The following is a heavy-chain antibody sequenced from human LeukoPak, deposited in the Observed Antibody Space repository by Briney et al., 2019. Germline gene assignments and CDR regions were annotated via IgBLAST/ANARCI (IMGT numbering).Heavy chain of an antibody. CDR3: AREGVYDSSGD. CDR1: GFTVSTNY. CDR2: IYSGGGS. V-gene: IGHV3-53*01. Sequence: GGSLRLSCAASGFTVSTNYMNWVRQAPGKGLEWVSVIYSGGGSYYADSVKGRFTVSRDNSKNTLYLQMNSLRAEDTAVYYCAREGVYDSSGDWGQGTLVTVSS. D-gene: IGHD3-22*01. J-gene: IGHJ1*01.